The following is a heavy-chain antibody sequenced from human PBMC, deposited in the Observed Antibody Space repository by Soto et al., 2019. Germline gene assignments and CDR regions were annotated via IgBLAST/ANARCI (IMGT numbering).Heavy chain of an antibody. CDR2: IKSKTDGGTT. Sequence: GWSLRLSCAASGFTFSNAWMSWVRQAPGKGLEWVGRIKSKTDGGTTDYAAPVKGRFTISRDDSKNTLYLQMNSLKTEDTAVYYCTTSTTCSSTSCYYYYYGMDVWGQGTTVTVS. CDR3: TTSTTCSSTSCYYYYYGMDV. J-gene: IGHJ6*02. D-gene: IGHD2-2*01. V-gene: IGHV3-15*01. CDR1: GFTFSNAW.